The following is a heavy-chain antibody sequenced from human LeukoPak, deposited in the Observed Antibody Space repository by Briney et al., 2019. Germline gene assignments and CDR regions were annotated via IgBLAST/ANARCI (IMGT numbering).Heavy chain of an antibody. D-gene: IGHD6-19*01. Sequence: SVKVSCKASGGTFSSYAISWVRQAPGQGLEWMGRIIPISGTANYAQEFQGRVTITTDESTSTAYMELSSLRSEDTAVYYCARDSRSSGWFQPHFDYWGQGTLVTVSS. V-gene: IGHV1-69*05. CDR2: IIPISGTA. CDR3: ARDSRSSGWFQPHFDY. J-gene: IGHJ4*02. CDR1: GGTFSSYA.